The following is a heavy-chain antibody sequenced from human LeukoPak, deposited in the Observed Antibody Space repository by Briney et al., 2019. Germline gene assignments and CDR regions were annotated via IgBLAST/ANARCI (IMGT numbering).Heavy chain of an antibody. D-gene: IGHD1-20*01. V-gene: IGHV3-23*01. Sequence: GGSLRLSCAASGFTFSSYAMSWVRQAPGKGLEWVSAISGSGGSTYYADSVKGRFTISRDNSKNTLYLQMNSLRADDTAVYFCARVTATTPFDCWGQGTLVTVTS. CDR1: GFTFSSYA. CDR3: ARVTATTPFDC. J-gene: IGHJ4*02. CDR2: ISGSGGST.